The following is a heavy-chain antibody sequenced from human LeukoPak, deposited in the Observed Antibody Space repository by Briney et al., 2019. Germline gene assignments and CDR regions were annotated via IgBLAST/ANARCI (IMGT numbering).Heavy chain of an antibody. J-gene: IGHJ6*03. CDR3: ARETTVTILSNTQYYYYYYYMDV. V-gene: IGHV4-59*01. CDR2: IYYSGST. D-gene: IGHD4-17*01. CDR1: GGSISSYY. Sequence: SETLSLTCTVSGGSISSYYWSWIRQPPGKGLEWIGYIYYSGSTNYNPSLKSRVTISVDTSKNQFSLKLSSVTAADTAVYYCARETTVTILSNTQYYYYYYYMDVWGKGTTVTISS.